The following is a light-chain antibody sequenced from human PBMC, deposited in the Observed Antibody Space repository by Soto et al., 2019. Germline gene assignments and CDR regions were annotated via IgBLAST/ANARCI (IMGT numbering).Light chain of an antibody. V-gene: IGKV3-11*01. J-gene: IGKJ2*01. CDR2: DAS. CDR1: QSVSSY. CDR3: QQRSNWRYT. Sequence: EIVLTQSPATLSLSPGERATLSCRASQSVSSYLAWYQQKPGQAPRLLIYDASNRATGIPARFSGSGSGTDFTLTTSSLEPEDFAVYYCQQRSNWRYTFGQGTKVDI.